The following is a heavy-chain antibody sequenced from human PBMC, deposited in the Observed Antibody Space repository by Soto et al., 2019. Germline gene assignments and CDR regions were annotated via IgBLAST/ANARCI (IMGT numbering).Heavy chain of an antibody. D-gene: IGHD4-4*01. V-gene: IGHV3-23*01. CDR3: AKDRPYSNRVLPALNWFDP. CDR1: GFTFSSYA. Sequence: PGGSLRLSCAASGFTFSSYAMSWVRQAPGKGLEWVSAISGSGGSTYYADSVKGRFTISRDNSKNTLYLQMNSLRAEDTAVYYCAKDRPYSNRVLPALNWFDPWGQGTLVTVSS. CDR2: ISGSGGST. J-gene: IGHJ5*02.